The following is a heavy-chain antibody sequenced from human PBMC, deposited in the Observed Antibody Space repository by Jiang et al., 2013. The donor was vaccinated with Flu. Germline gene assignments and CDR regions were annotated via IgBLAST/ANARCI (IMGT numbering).Heavy chain of an antibody. CDR3: ARDPTVTTWGGWVY. Sequence: QLLESGGGLVQPGGSLRLSCAASGFTFSSYEMNWVRQAPGKGLEWVSYISSSGSTIYYADSVKGRFTISRDNAKNSLYLQMNSLRAEDTAVYYCARDPTVTTWGGWVYWGQGTLVTVSS. CDR2: ISSSGSTI. J-gene: IGHJ4*02. D-gene: IGHD4-17*01. V-gene: IGHV3-48*03. CDR1: GFTFSSYE.